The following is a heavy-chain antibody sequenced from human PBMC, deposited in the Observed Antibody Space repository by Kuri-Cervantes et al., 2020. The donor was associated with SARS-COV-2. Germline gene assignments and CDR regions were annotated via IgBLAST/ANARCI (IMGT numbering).Heavy chain of an antibody. D-gene: IGHD3-22*01. Sequence: GSLRLSCAASGFTLDDYGMSWVRQAPGKGLERIGEINHSGSTNYNPSLKSRVTISVDTSKNQFSLKLSSVTAADTAVYYCARDRREWSTYYYDSSGSEPQYFDYWGQGTLVTVSS. CDR2: INHSGST. CDR1: GFTLDDYG. CDR3: ARDRREWSTYYYDSSGSEPQYFDY. V-gene: IGHV4-34*01. J-gene: IGHJ4*02.